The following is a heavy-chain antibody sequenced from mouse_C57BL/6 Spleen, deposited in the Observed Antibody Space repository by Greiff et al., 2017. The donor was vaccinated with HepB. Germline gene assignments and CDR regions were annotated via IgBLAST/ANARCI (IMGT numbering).Heavy chain of an antibody. J-gene: IGHJ3*01. CDR3: ARCIFSNDYDRWFAY. D-gene: IGHD2-4*01. V-gene: IGHV1-9*01. CDR1: GYTFTGYW. Sequence: VQLQQSGAELMKPGASVKLSCKATGYTFTGYWIEWVKQRPGHGLEWIGEILPGSGSTNYNEKFKGKDTFTADTYSNTAYMQLRSLTTEYSAIYYCARCIFSNDYDRWFAYWGQVTLVTVSA. CDR2: ILPGSGST.